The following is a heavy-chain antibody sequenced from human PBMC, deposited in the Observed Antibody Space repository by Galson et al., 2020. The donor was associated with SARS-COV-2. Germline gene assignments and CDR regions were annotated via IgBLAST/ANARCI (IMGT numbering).Heavy chain of an antibody. CDR2: IKQDGSEK. Sequence: GGSLRLSCAASGFTFSSYWMSWVRQAPGKGLEWVANIKQDGSEKYYVDSVKGRFTISRDNAKNSLYLQMNSLRAEDTAVYYCARDDPGQEWLGGMGGWGQGTTGTGSS. CDR3: ARDDPGQEWLGGMGG. CDR1: GFTFSSYW. D-gene: IGHD6-19*01. V-gene: IGHV3-7*01. J-gene: IGHJ6*02.